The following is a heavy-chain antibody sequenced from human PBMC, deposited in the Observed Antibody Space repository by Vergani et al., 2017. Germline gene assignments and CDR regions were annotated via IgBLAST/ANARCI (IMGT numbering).Heavy chain of an antibody. Sequence: QVQLVQSGAEVKKPGASVKVSCKASGYTFTGYYMHWVRQAPGQGLEWMGWINPNSGGTNYAQKFQGRVTMTRDTSISTAYMELSRLRSDDTAVYDCARVRSYYDSRGDAFDIWGQGTTVTVS. CDR2: INPNSGGT. CDR3: ARVRSYYDSRGDAFDI. D-gene: IGHD3-22*01. J-gene: IGHJ3*02. V-gene: IGHV1-2*02. CDR1: GYTFTGYY.